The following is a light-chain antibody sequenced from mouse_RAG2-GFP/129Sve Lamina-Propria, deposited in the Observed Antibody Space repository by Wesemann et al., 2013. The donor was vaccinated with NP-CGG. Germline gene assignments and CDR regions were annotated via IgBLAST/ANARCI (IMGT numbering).Light chain of an antibody. J-gene: IGKJ2*01. Sequence: DIVMTQSQKFMSTTVGDRVSITCKASQNVGTAVAWYQQKPGQSPKLLIYWASTRHTGVPDRFTGSGSGTDFTLTISNMQSEDLADYFCHQYSNYPYTFGGGTKLEIK. CDR3: HQYSNYPYT. CDR1: QNVGTA. CDR2: WAS. V-gene: IGKV6-23*01.